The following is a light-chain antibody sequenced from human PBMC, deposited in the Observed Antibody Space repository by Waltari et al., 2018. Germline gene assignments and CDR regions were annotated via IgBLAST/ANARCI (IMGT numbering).Light chain of an antibody. V-gene: IGKV1-16*02. CDR1: QGISNY. CDR3: EQYNSEAGT. J-gene: IGKJ4*02. CDR2: AAS. Sequence: DIQMTQSPSSVSASVGDRVTITCRASQGISNYLAWFQQKPGKAPKPLIYAASTLQSGVPSKVSGRGSGRGCTLTISRLQPEDFASEDCEQYNSEAGTCGGGTEVE.